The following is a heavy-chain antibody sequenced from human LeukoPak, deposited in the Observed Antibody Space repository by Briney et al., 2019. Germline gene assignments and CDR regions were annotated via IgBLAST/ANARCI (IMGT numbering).Heavy chain of an antibody. CDR2: IIPIFGTA. CDR1: GYTFTGYY. CDR3: ARGEEREYYYYMDV. Sequence: SVKVSCKASGYTFTGYYMHWVRQAPGQGLEWMGGIIPIFGTANYAQKFQGRVTITADKSTSTAYMELSSLRSEDTAVYYCARGEEREYYYYMDVWGKGTTVTVSS. D-gene: IGHD3-16*01. J-gene: IGHJ6*03. V-gene: IGHV1-69*06.